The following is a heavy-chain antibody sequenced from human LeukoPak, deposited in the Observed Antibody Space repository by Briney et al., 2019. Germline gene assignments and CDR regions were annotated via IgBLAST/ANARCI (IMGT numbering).Heavy chain of an antibody. CDR1: GFTFSKFW. V-gene: IGHV3-7*01. D-gene: IGHD3-9*01. Sequence: GGSLRLSCAVSGFTFSKFWMHWVRQAPGKGLEWVANIKQDGSVKYYVDSVKSRFTISRDNAKNSLFLQMNSLRVEDTAVYYCAASRSLDRSLDYWGQGTLVTVSS. CDR2: IKQDGSVK. J-gene: IGHJ4*02. CDR3: AASRSLDRSLDY.